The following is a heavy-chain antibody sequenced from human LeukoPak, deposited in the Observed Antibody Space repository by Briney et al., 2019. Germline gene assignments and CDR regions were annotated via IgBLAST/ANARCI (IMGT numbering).Heavy chain of an antibody. CDR2: IYPGDSDT. CDR1: GYSFTSYW. J-gene: IGHJ6*03. CDR3: ARRYSSSGSGGGLSHYYYMDV. V-gene: IGHV5-51*01. D-gene: IGHD3-16*01. Sequence: GESLKISCKGSGYSFTSYWIGWVRQMPGKGLEWMGIIYPGDSDTRYSPSFQGQVTISADKSISTAYLQWSSLKASDTAMYYCARRYSSSGSGGGLSHYYYMDVWGKGTTVTVSS.